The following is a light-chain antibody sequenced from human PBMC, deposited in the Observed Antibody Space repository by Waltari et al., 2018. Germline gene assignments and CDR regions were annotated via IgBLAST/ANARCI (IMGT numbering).Light chain of an antibody. Sequence: IQMSQSPSSLSASVRDRVSITCQASQDISNYLHWYQLKPGKAPKLLIFDASNLEPGVPSRFSGSGSGTDFTLTISSLQPEDIATYSCQQYDNLPLTFGGGTKVE. CDR3: QQYDNLPLT. J-gene: IGKJ4*01. CDR1: QDISNY. CDR2: DAS. V-gene: IGKV1-33*01.